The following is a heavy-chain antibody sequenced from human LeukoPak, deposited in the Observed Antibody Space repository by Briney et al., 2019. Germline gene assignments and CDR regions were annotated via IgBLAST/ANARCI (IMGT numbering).Heavy chain of an antibody. CDR2: ISVYNDKS. V-gene: IGHV1-18*01. Sequence: ASVKVSCKASGYTFTNYGLTWVRQAPGQGLEWMGWISVYNDKSNYVQKFQGRVTMTADTSTRTAYLELRSLRSDDTAVYYCARTVAGGGYWYFDLWGRGTLVTVSS. CDR3: ARTVAGGGYWYFDL. J-gene: IGHJ2*01. D-gene: IGHD6-19*01. CDR1: GYTFTNYG.